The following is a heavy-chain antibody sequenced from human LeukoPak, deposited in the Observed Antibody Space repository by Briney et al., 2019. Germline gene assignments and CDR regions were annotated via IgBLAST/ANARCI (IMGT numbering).Heavy chain of an antibody. D-gene: IGHD3-22*01. CDR3: ARAGKSITMIVVVGAFDI. CDR1: GYTFTSCY. Sequence: GASVKVSCKASGYTFTSCYMHWVRQAPGQGLEWMGIINPSGGSTSYAQKFQGRVTMTRDTSTSTVYMELSSLRSEDTAVYYCARAGKSITMIVVVGAFDIWGQGTMVTVSS. J-gene: IGHJ3*02. CDR2: INPSGGST. V-gene: IGHV1-46*01.